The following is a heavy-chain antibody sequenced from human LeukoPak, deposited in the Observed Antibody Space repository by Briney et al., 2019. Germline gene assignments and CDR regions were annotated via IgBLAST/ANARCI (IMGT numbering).Heavy chain of an antibody. CDR3: VRAKFDSGYDLNYYYGMDV. V-gene: IGHV4-30-4*01. CDR2: IYYSGST. D-gene: IGHD5-12*01. CDR1: GGSISSGDYY. Sequence: PSQTLSLTCTVSGGSISSGDYYWSWIRQPPGKGLEWIGYIYYSGSTYYNPSLKSRVTISVDTSKNQFSLKLSSVTAADTAVYYCVRAKFDSGYDLNYYYGMDVWGQGTTVTVSS. J-gene: IGHJ6*02.